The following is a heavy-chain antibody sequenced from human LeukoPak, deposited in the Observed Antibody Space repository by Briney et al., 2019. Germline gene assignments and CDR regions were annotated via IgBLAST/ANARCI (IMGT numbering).Heavy chain of an antibody. CDR3: ARVRGASHRGTLYYFDY. Sequence: SETLSLTCAVYSGSFSGYYWSWIRQPPGKGLEWIGEINHSGSTNYNPSLKSRVTISVDTSKNQFSLKLSSVTAADTAVYYCARVRGASHRGTLYYFDYWGQGTLVTVSS. CDR2: INHSGST. V-gene: IGHV4-34*01. CDR1: SGSFSGYY. J-gene: IGHJ4*02. D-gene: IGHD3-10*01.